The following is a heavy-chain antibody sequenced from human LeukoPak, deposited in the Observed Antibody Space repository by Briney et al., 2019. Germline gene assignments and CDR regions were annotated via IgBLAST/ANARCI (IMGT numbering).Heavy chain of an antibody. V-gene: IGHV4-4*02. J-gene: IGHJ4*02. CDR2: ISLAGQT. CDR1: GGSISGTNW. D-gene: IGHD1-26*01. Sequence: SWTLSLTCGVSGGSISGTNWWSWVRQPPGQGLEWIGEISLAGQTNYNPSLNGRVTMSLDKSSSQLSLHLTSVTAADTATYFCSRESGPFCPFGYWGQGTLVIVSS. CDR3: SRESGPFCPFGY.